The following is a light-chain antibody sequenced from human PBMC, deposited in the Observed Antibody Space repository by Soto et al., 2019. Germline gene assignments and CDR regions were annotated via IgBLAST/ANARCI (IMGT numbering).Light chain of an antibody. CDR2: AAS. V-gene: IGKV1-9*01. J-gene: IGKJ4*01. CDR1: QDISTH. Sequence: DIQMTQSPSSLSASVGDRVTISCRASQDISTHLAWFAQKPGRAPQLLIYAASTLHSGVPSRFSGSGSGTEFTLTISSLQPDDFATYYCQQYNSYPLTFGGGTKVDI. CDR3: QQYNSYPLT.